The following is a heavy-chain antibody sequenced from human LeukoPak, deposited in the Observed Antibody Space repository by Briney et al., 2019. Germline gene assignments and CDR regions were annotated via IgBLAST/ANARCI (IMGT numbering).Heavy chain of an antibody. D-gene: IGHD1-1*01. Sequence: ASVKVSCKTSGYTFSTYGFSWVRQAPGQGLEWMGWISVYNGKTNYAQKFQGRVTLTTDTSTSTSYMELRSLRPDDTAVYYCARDGGDLTTHDAIDIWGQGTMVTVSS. CDR3: ARDGGDLTTHDAIDI. V-gene: IGHV1-18*01. CDR1: GYTFSTYG. J-gene: IGHJ3*02. CDR2: ISVYNGKT.